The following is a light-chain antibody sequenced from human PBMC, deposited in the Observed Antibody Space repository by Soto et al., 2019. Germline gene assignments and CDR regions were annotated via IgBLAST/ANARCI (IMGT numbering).Light chain of an antibody. Sequence: EFVLTQSPGTLSLSPGERATLSCRASQTVRNNYLAWYQQKPGQAPRLLIYDASSRATGIPDRFSGGGSETDFTLTISRLEPEDFAVYYCQQYGSSGTFGQGTKVDIK. J-gene: IGKJ1*01. CDR1: QTVRNNY. CDR2: DAS. CDR3: QQYGSSGT. V-gene: IGKV3-20*01.